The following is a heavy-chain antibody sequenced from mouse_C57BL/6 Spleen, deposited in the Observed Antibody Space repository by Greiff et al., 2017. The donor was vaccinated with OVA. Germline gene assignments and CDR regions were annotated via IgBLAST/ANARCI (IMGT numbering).Heavy chain of an antibody. J-gene: IGHJ4*01. CDR2: ISDGGSYT. CDR3: ARDPYYGGAMDY. CDR1: GFTFSSYA. Sequence: EVKLVESGGGLVKPGGSLKLSCAASGFTFSSYAMSWVRQTPEKRLEWVATISDGGSYTYYPDNVKGRFTISRDNAKNNLYLQMSHLKSEDTAMYYCARDPYYGGAMDYWGQGTSVTVSS. V-gene: IGHV5-4*01. D-gene: IGHD2-10*01.